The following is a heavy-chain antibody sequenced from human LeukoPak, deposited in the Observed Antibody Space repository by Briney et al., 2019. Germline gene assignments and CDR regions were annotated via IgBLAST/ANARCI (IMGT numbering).Heavy chain of an antibody. D-gene: IGHD2-8*01. CDR2: ISYDGSNK. CDR3: ARVGGMVYAWSDAFDI. V-gene: IGHV3-30*01. CDR1: GFTFSSYA. J-gene: IGHJ3*02. Sequence: PGGSLRLSCAASGFTFSSYAMHWVRQAPGKGLEWVAVISYDGSNKYYADSVKGRFTISRDNSKNTLYLQMNSLRAEDTAVYYCARVGGMVYAWSDAFDIWGQGTMVTVSS.